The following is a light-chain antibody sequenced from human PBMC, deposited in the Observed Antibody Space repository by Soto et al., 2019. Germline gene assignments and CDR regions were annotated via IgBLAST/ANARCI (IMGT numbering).Light chain of an antibody. CDR1: SSNIGSNT. V-gene: IGLV1-44*01. J-gene: IGLJ1*01. CDR3: SSYTNTMSYV. CDR2: SNN. Sequence: QSVLTQPPSASGTPGQRVTISCSGSSSNIGSNTVNWYQQLPGTAPKLLIYSNNQRPSGVPDRFSGSKSGTSASLAISGLQSEDEADYYCSSYTNTMSYVFGTGTKLTVL.